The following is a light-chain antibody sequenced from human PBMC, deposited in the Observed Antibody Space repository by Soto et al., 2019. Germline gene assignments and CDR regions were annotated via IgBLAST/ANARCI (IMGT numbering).Light chain of an antibody. CDR2: GAS. CDR3: QQYAFSPET. Sequence: EIVLTQSPGTLSLSPGDSATLSCRASQSVTNNYLAWYQQKPGQATRLLLYGASTRATGIPDRFSGSGSGTDFTLTVSRLEPEDFAVYFCQQYAFSPETFGQGTKVAIK. V-gene: IGKV3-20*01. J-gene: IGKJ1*01. CDR1: QSVTNNY.